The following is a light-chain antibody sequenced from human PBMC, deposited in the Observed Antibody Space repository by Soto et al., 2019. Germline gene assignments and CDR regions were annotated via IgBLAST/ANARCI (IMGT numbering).Light chain of an antibody. J-gene: IGLJ1*01. V-gene: IGLV1-51*01. Sequence: QSALAQPPSVSAAPGRKVTSSCSGSSSNIGGNSVSLYQQLPGTAPKLLIYDDDKRPSGIPDRFSGSKSGTSATLGITGFQTGDEADYYCGSWDSSLSAYVFATGTKVTVL. CDR3: GSWDSSLSAYV. CDR2: DDD. CDR1: SSNIGGNS.